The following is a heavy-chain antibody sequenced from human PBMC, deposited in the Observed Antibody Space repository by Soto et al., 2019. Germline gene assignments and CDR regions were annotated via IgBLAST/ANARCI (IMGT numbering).Heavy chain of an antibody. CDR2: IIPIFGTA. CDR1: GGTFSSYA. V-gene: IGHV1-69*12. CDR3: VASPPPYSSSWYSIWYFDL. Sequence: QVQLVQSGAEVKKPGSSVKVSCKASGGTFSSYAISWVRQAPGQGLEWMGGIIPIFGTANYAQKFQGRVTITADESTSTAYMELSSRRSEDTAVYYCVASPPPYSSSWYSIWYFDLWGRGTLVTVSS. D-gene: IGHD6-13*01. J-gene: IGHJ2*01.